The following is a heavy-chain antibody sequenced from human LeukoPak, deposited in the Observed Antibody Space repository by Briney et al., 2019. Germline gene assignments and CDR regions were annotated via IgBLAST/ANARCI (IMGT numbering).Heavy chain of an antibody. D-gene: IGHD3-10*01. Sequence: QSGGSLRLSCAASGFTLNSYWMHWVRQAPGKGLVWVSRINSDGSSTSYADSVKGRFTISRDNAKNTLYLQTNSLRAEDTAVYYCAREGQQPRGVRWFDPWGQGTLVTVSS. J-gene: IGHJ5*02. CDR3: AREGQQPRGVRWFDP. CDR2: INSDGSST. V-gene: IGHV3-74*01. CDR1: GFTLNSYW.